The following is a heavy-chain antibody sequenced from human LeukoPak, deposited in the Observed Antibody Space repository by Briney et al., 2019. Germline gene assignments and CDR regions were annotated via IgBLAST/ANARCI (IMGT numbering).Heavy chain of an antibody. J-gene: IGHJ4*02. CDR1: GFTFSSYA. CDR2: ISYDGSNK. V-gene: IGHV3-30*04. Sequence: GGSLRLSCAASGFTFSSYAMHWVRQAPGKGLEWVAVISYDGSNKYYADSVKGRFTISRDNSKNTLYLQMNSLRAEDTAVYYCAREGGSSSSALDYWGQGALVTVSS. D-gene: IGHD6-6*01. CDR3: AREGGSSSSALDY.